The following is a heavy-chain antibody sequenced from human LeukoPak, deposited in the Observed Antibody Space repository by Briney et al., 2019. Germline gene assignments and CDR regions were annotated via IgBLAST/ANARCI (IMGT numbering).Heavy chain of an antibody. CDR3: ARVREWEEISGAIPDYFDY. D-gene: IGHD3-3*01. J-gene: IGHJ4*02. Sequence: GASVKVSCKASGYTFTGHFMNWVRQAPEQGLEWMGWIKPKSGATAYAQKFQGGVTMTRDTAINTAYLELSSLTSDDTAVYYCARVREWEEISGAIPDYFDYWGQGTLITVSS. CDR2: IKPKSGAT. CDR1: GYTFTGHF. V-gene: IGHV1-2*02.